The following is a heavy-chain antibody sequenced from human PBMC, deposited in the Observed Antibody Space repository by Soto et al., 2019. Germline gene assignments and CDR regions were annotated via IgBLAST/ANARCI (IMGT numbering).Heavy chain of an antibody. Sequence: GGSLRLSCAASGFTFNSYAMSWVRQAPGKGLEWVANINYDGNNKYYADSVKGRFTISRDSSSQTLYLQMNSLRPDDTAMYYCARDGVSSTDYTWNYGTYFDYWGPGALVTVSS. CDR2: INYDGNNK. CDR3: ARDGVSSTDYTWNYGTYFDY. CDR1: GFTFNSYA. V-gene: IGHV3-7*01. D-gene: IGHD1-1*01. J-gene: IGHJ4*02.